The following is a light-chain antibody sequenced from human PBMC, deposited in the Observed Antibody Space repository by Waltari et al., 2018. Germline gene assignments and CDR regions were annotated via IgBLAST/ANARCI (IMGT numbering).Light chain of an antibody. J-gene: IGLJ3*02. CDR1: GSDVGSYNL. Sequence: QSALTQPASVSGSPGQSITISCTGTGSDVGSYNLVSWFQQHPGKAPKIMIYETSKRPSGISRRFSGSKSGDTASLTISGLQAEDEADYYCCSYLPTSWVFGGGTKLTVL. CDR3: CSYLPTSWV. V-gene: IGLV2-23*01. CDR2: ETS.